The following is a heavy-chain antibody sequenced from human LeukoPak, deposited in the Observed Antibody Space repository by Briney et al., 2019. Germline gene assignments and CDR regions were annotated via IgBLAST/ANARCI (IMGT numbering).Heavy chain of an antibody. CDR3: AKGTGQRGDY. V-gene: IGHV3-23*01. J-gene: IGHJ4*02. Sequence: CLRLAFAVAGSTFSSYGMHWVPKAPGKVLGRVSAFSGTGGSTYYADSGKGRVTIPRDNSKNTLYLQKNSLRAEDTAVYYCAKGTGQRGDYWGQGTLVTVSS. D-gene: IGHD1/OR15-1a*01. CDR1: GSTFSSYG. CDR2: FSGTGGST.